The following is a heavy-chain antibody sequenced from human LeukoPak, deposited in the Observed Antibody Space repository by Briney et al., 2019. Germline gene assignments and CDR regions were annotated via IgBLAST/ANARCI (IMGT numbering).Heavy chain of an antibody. V-gene: IGHV3-7*01. Sequence: GGSLRLSCAVSGFTFTTCWMSWVRQAPGKGLEWVANIKQDGSQKYYVDSVKGRFTISRDNAKNSLYLQMNSLRVEDTAVYYCARNGGLDFWGLGTLVTVS. J-gene: IGHJ4*02. CDR3: ARNGGLDF. CDR2: IKQDGSQK. CDR1: GFTFTTCW.